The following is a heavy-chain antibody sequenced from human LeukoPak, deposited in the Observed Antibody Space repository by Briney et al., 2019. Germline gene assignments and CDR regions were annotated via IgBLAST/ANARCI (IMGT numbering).Heavy chain of an antibody. J-gene: IGHJ4*02. CDR3: ARVLAVASRDY. CDR2: IKQDGSDK. Sequence: GGSLRLSCAASGFTFSTYSMSWVRQAPGKGLEWVANIKQDGSDKFYVDSVKGRFTISRDNAKNSMYLQMNSLRAEDTAVYYCARVLAVASRDYWGQGTLVTVSS. V-gene: IGHV3-7*01. D-gene: IGHD3-3*02. CDR1: GFTFSTYS.